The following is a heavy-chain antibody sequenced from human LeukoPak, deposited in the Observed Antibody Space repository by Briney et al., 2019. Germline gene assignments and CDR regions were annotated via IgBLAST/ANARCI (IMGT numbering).Heavy chain of an antibody. Sequence: GGSLRLSCAASGFTFSSYSVNWVRQAPGKGLEWVSSISSSSYIYYADSVKGRFTISRDNAKNSLYLQMNSLRAEDTAVYYCARGLTGDEIDYWGQGTLVTVSS. CDR2: ISSSSYI. V-gene: IGHV3-21*01. CDR1: GFTFSSYS. J-gene: IGHJ4*02. D-gene: IGHD3-9*01. CDR3: ARGLTGDEIDY.